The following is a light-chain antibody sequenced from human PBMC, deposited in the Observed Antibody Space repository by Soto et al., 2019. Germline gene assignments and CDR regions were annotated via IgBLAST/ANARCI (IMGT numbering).Light chain of an antibody. Sequence: QSALTQPRSVSGSPGQSVTISCTGTSSDVGGYNYVSWCQQHPGKAPKLMIYDVSKRPSGVPDRFSGSKSGNTASLTISGLQAEDEADYYCCSNAGSYSYVFGTGTKLTVL. CDR2: DVS. V-gene: IGLV2-11*01. CDR3: CSNAGSYSYV. CDR1: SSDVGGYNY. J-gene: IGLJ1*01.